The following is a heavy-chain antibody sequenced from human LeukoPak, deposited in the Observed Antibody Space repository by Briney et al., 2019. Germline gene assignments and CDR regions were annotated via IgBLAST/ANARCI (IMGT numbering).Heavy chain of an antibody. CDR3: AKVDKQWLAFDY. CDR2: ISGSGGST. Sequence: PGGSLRLSCVASGFTFSSYAMSWGRQAPGKGLGWVSAISGSGGSTYYADSVKGRFTISRDNSKNTLYLQMNSLRAEDTAVYYCAKVDKQWLAFDYWGQGTLVTVSS. V-gene: IGHV3-23*01. D-gene: IGHD6-19*01. J-gene: IGHJ4*02. CDR1: GFTFSSYA.